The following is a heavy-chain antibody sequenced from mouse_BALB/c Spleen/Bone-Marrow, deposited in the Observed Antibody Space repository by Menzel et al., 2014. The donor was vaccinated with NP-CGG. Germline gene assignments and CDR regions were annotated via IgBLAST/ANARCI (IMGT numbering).Heavy chain of an antibody. V-gene: IGHV14-3*02. Sequence: EVQVVESGAELVKQGASVKLSCTASGFNIKDTYMHWVKQRPEQGLEWIGRIDPANGNTKYDPKFQGKATITADTSSNTAYLQLSSLTSEDTAVYYCASYDYGYYFDYWGQGTTLTVSS. CDR1: GFNIKDTY. D-gene: IGHD2-4*01. CDR3: ASYDYGYYFDY. J-gene: IGHJ2*01. CDR2: IDPANGNT.